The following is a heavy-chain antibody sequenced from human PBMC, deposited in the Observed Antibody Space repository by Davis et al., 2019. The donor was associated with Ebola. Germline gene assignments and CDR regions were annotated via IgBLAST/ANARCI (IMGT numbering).Heavy chain of an antibody. CDR1: GYTFTSYA. D-gene: IGHD6-13*01. J-gene: IGHJ4*02. V-gene: IGHV1-3*01. Sequence: ASVKVSCKASGYTFTSYALHWVRQAPGQRLEWMGWINAGNGNTKYSQKFQGRVTIIRDTSASTAYMELRSLRSDDTAVYYCARDSSSWDYFDYWGQGTLVTVSS. CDR3: ARDSSSWDYFDY. CDR2: INAGNGNT.